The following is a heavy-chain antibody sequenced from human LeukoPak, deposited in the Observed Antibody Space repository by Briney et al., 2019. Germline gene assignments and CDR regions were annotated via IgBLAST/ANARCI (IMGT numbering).Heavy chain of an antibody. Sequence: ETLSLTCTVSGGSISSGDYYWSWIRQPPGRGLEWIGYIYYSGSTNYNPSLKSRVTISVDTSKNQFSLKLSSVTAADTAVYYCAREGTRYSGPNYYYYYGMDVWGQGTTVTVSS. CDR2: IYYSGST. V-gene: IGHV4-61*08. D-gene: IGHD5-12*01. CDR1: GGSISSGDYY. J-gene: IGHJ6*02. CDR3: AREGTRYSGPNYYYYYGMDV.